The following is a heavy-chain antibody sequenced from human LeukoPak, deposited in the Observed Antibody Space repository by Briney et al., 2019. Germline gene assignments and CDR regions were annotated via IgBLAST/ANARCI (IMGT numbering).Heavy chain of an antibody. V-gene: IGHV3-21*01. CDR2: ISSSSSYI. CDR1: GFTFSSYS. Sequence: GGSLRLSCAASGFTFSSYSMNWVRQAPGKGLEWVSSISSSSSYIYYADSVKGRFTISRDNAKNSLYLQMNSLRAEDTAVYYCAKGSNQAGTTHTDFDYWGQGTLSPSPQ. D-gene: IGHD6-19*01. CDR3: AKGSNQAGTTHTDFDY. J-gene: IGHJ4*02.